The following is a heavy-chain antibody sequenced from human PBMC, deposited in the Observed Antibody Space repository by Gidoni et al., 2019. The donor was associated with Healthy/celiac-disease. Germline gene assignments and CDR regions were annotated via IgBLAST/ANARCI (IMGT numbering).Heavy chain of an antibody. D-gene: IGHD2-2*01. J-gene: IGHJ4*02. CDR2: INHSGST. V-gene: IGHV4-34*01. Sequence: QVQLQQWGAGLLKHSETLSLTCAVYGGPFSGYYWSWLRQPPGKGLEWIGEINHSGSTNYNPSLKSRVTISVDTSKNQFSLKLSSVTAADTAVYYCARGKKRDIVVVPAAIHFDYWGQGTLVTVSS. CDR3: ARGKKRDIVVVPAAIHFDY. CDR1: GGPFSGYY.